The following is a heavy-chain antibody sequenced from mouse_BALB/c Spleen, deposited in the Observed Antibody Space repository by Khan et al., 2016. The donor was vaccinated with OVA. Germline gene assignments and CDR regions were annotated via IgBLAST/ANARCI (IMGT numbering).Heavy chain of an antibody. J-gene: IGHJ1*01. Sequence: QIQLVQSGPELKKPGETVKISCKASGYTFTNYGMTWVKQAPGKGLKWMGWINTYTGEPTYADDFKGRFAFSLETSARPVYFQINNLKNEDTVKYSGARMKPYWCVDLWGAGTTVTVSS. CDR2: INTYTGEP. CDR1: GYTFTNYG. V-gene: IGHV9-3-1*01. CDR3: ARMKPYWCVDL.